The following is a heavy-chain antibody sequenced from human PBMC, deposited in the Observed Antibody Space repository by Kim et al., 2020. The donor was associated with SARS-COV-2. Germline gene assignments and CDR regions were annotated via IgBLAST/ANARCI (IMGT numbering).Heavy chain of an antibody. Sequence: SETLSLTCTVSGGSISSSSYYWGWIRQPPGKGLEWIGSIYYSGSTYYNPSLKSRVTISVDTSKNQFSLKLSSVTAADTAVYYCASKGWYSYASSFDYWGQGTLVTVSS. V-gene: IGHV4-39*01. CDR2: IYYSGST. J-gene: IGHJ4*02. CDR3: ASKGWYSYASSFDY. CDR1: GGSISSSSYY. D-gene: IGHD5-18*01.